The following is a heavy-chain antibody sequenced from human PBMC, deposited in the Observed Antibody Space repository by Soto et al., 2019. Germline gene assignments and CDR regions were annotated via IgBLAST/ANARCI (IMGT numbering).Heavy chain of an antibody. CDR3: AKDHSWDGSGSPDFDY. D-gene: IGHD3-10*01. CDR1: GFTFSSYG. J-gene: IGHJ4*02. V-gene: IGHV3-30*18. Sequence: QVQLVKSGGGVVQPGRSLRLSCAASGFTFSSYGMHWVRQAPGKGLEWVAVISYDGSNKYYADCVKGRFTISRDNSKNTLYLQMNSLRAEDTAVYYCAKDHSWDGSGSPDFDYWGQGTLVTVSS. CDR2: ISYDGSNK.